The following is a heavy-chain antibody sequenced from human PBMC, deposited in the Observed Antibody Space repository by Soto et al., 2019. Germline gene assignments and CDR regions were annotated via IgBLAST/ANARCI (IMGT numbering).Heavy chain of an antibody. CDR2: ISYAGNDN. D-gene: IGHD6-19*01. Sequence: QVQLVESGGGVVQPGRSLRLSCAASGFTLSSYVMHWVRQDPGKGLEWVARISYAGNDNYYADSVKGRFTIYRDNSKKTRYLQMISLRADGTAVYYCPRDKQQWLEPARGALPFWGQGTMVIVSS. CDR1: GFTLSSYV. J-gene: IGHJ3*01. V-gene: IGHV3-30*04. CDR3: PRDKQQWLEPARGALPF.